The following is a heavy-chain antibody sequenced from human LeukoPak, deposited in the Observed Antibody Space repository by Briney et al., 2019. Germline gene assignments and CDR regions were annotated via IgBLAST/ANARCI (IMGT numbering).Heavy chain of an antibody. J-gene: IGHJ4*02. V-gene: IGHV3-23*01. CDR1: GFTFSSYG. Sequence: GGTLRLSCAASGFTFSSYGMSRVRQAPGKGLEWVSAISGSGGSTYYADSVKGRFTISRDNSKNTLYLQMNSLRAEDTAVYYCAKEGGSYRYYFDYWGQGTLVTVSS. D-gene: IGHD3-16*02. CDR2: ISGSGGST. CDR3: AKEGGSYRYYFDY.